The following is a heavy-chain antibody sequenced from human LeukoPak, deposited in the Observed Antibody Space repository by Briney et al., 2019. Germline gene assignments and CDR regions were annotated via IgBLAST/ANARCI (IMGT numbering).Heavy chain of an antibody. J-gene: IGHJ4*02. CDR2: LYFGGGS. CDR1: GFTVSTSY. Sequence: GGSLRLSCAASGFTVSTSYMAWVRQAPGKGLEWASVLYFGGGSYYADSVRGRFIISRDISKDTVYLQMNSLRGEDTAVYYCARVQTIAGLFSWYWGQGTLVTVSS. CDR3: ARVQTIAGLFSWY. V-gene: IGHV3-66*01. D-gene: IGHD5-24*01.